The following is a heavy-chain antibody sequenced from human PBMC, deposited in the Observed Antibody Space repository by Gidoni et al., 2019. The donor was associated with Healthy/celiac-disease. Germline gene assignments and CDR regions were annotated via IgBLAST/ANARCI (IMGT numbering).Heavy chain of an antibody. D-gene: IGHD4-4*01. J-gene: IGHJ6*02. Sequence: QVQLVESGGGVVQPGRSLRLSCAASGFTFSSYGMHWVRQAPGKGLEWVAVIWYDGSNKYYADSVKGRFTISRDNSKNTLYLQMNSLRAEDTAVYYCARDARLTTDYYYGMDVWGQGTTVTVSS. CDR1: GFTFSSYG. V-gene: IGHV3-33*01. CDR2: IWYDGSNK. CDR3: ARDARLTTDYYYGMDV.